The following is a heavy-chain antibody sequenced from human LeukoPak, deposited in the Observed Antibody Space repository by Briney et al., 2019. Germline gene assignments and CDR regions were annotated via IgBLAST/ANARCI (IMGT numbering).Heavy chain of an antibody. D-gene: IGHD6-19*01. CDR2: IYYSGST. CDR3: ARPTPFVSHSVAVLYFYYFGMDV. V-gene: IGHV4-39*01. Sequence: PSETLSLTCTVSGGSISSSNYSWGWIRQPPGKGLEWNGSIYYSGSTYYNPSLKSRVTMPVDSSKNQFSLKLSSVTAADTAVYYCARPTPFVSHSVAVLYFYYFGMDVWGQGTTVTVSS. CDR1: GGSISSSNYS. J-gene: IGHJ6*02.